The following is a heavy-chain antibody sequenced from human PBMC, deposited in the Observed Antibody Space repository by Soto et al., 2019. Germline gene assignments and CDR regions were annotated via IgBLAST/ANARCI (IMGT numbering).Heavy chain of an antibody. V-gene: IGHV4-59*01. J-gene: IGHJ4*02. CDR3: ARVKAVAGRGFGYFEY. CDR1: GGSINDYY. CDR2: IDDSGRT. Sequence: QVQLQESGPGLVKPSETLSLTCTVSGGSINDYYWSWMRQPPGKGLEWIGYIDDSGRTNYSPSLKSRVTISVDTSKNQFSLRLSSVTAADTAVYYCARVKAVAGRGFGYFEYWGQGTLVTVSS. D-gene: IGHD6-19*01.